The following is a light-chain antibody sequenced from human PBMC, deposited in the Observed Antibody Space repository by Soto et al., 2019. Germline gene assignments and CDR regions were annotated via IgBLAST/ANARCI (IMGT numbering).Light chain of an antibody. J-gene: IGKJ1*01. CDR2: KAS. Sequence: DIQMTQSPSSLSASVGDRVTITCRASQSISSYLNWYQQKPGKAPKLLIYKASNLQTGVPSRFSGSGYGTEFTLTISSLQPDDVATYYCQQYSDHWTFGQGTKVDI. V-gene: IGKV1-39*01. CDR3: QQYSDHWT. CDR1: QSISSY.